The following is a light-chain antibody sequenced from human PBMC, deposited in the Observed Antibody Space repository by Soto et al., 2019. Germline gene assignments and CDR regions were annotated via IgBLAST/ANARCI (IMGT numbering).Light chain of an antibody. Sequence: EIVLTQSPVTLSLSPGERATLSCRASQSVGSNLAWYQQKPGQAPRLLIYGASTRATGIPARFSGSGSGTEFTLTISSLQSEDFAVYYCQQYNNWPPLTFGGGTKVDIK. CDR2: GAS. V-gene: IGKV3-15*01. J-gene: IGKJ4*01. CDR1: QSVGSN. CDR3: QQYNNWPPLT.